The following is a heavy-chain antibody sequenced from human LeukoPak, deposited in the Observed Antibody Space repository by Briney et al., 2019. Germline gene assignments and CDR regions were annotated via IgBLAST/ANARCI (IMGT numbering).Heavy chain of an antibody. CDR3: ARDRFDSSSWYPYYYYYMDV. CDR2: IYTSGST. V-gene: IGHV4-4*07. Sequence: SETLSLTCTVPGGSISSYYWSWIRQPAGKGLEWIGRIYTSGSTNYNPSLKSRVTMSVDTSKNQFSLKLSSVTAADTAVYYCARDRFDSSSWYPYYYYYMDVWGKGTTVTISS. J-gene: IGHJ6*03. D-gene: IGHD6-13*01. CDR1: GGSISSYY.